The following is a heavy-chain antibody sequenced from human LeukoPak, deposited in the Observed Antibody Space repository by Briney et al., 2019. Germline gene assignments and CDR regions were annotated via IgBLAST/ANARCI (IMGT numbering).Heavy chain of an antibody. CDR3: ARHGRFGSYYYYYGMDV. CDR2: VYSSGST. V-gene: IGHV4-59*08. D-gene: IGHD3-10*01. CDR1: GGSISSYY. J-gene: IGHJ6*02. Sequence: SETLSLTCTVSGGSISSYYWSWIRQPPGKGLEWIGRVYSSGSTNYNPSLQSRVTISVDTSKNQFSLKLNSVTAADTAVYYCARHGRFGSYYYYYGMDVWGQGTTVTVSS.